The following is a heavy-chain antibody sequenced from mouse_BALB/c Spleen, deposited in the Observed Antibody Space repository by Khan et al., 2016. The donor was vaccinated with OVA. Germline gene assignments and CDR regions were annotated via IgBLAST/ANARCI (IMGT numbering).Heavy chain of an antibody. J-gene: IGHJ3*01. CDR1: GYTFTSYW. V-gene: IGHV1-52*01. D-gene: IGHD2-2*01. CDR3: ARREKYGYDPSWFAY. CDR2: INPSDSES. Sequence: QVQLKQSGAELVRPGASVKLSCKASGYTFTSYWMNWVRQRPRQGLEWIGKINPSDSESHYNHMFKDKATLTVDKSSGTAYMQLSSLTSEDSAVYYCARREKYGYDPSWFAYWGQGTLVTVSA.